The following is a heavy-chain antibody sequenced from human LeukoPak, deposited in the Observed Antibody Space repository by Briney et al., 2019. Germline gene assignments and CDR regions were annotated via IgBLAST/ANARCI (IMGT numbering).Heavy chain of an antibody. D-gene: IGHD5-24*01. CDR1: GGSNSSSSYY. Sequence: SETLSLTCTVSGGSNSSSSYYRGWIRQPPGKGLEWIGYIYYSGTTYYNPSLKSRVTISVDTSKNQFSLTLSSVTAADTAVYYCARDGGEMRYWGQGTLVTVSS. V-gene: IGHV4-31*03. CDR2: IYYSGTT. CDR3: ARDGGEMRY. J-gene: IGHJ4*02.